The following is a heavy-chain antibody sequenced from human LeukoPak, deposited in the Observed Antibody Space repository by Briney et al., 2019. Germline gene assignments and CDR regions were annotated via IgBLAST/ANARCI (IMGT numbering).Heavy chain of an antibody. D-gene: IGHD3-9*01. CDR2: IYPGDSDT. CDR1: GYSFTTYW. Sequence: GESLKISCKGSGYSFTTYWIGWVRQMPGKGLEWMGIIYPGDSDTRYSPSFQGQVTISADKSISTTYLQCSSLKASDTAMYYCARPKRRYFDWLSDHDAFDIWGQGTMVTVSS. J-gene: IGHJ3*02. CDR3: ARPKRRYFDWLSDHDAFDI. V-gene: IGHV5-51*03.